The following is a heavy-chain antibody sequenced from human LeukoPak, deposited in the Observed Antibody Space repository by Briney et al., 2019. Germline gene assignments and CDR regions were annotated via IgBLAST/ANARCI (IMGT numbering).Heavy chain of an antibody. D-gene: IGHD3-10*01. CDR3: ARPSVDGSGSYPY. Sequence: GESLKISCKASGYSFTSYWISWVRQMPGKGLEWMGRIDPSDSYTNYSPSFQGHVTISADKSISTAYLQWTGLQASDTAMFYCARPSVDGSGSYPYWGQGILVTVSS. CDR1: GYSFTSYW. J-gene: IGHJ4*02. V-gene: IGHV5-10-1*01. CDR2: IDPSDSYT.